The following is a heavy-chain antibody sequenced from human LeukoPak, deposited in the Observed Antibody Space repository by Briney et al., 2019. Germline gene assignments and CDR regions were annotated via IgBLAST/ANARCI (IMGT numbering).Heavy chain of an antibody. V-gene: IGHV4-38-2*02. J-gene: IGHJ4*02. D-gene: IGHD3-22*01. Sequence: SETLSLTCTVSGYSISSSYYWGWIRQPPGQGLEWIGSIYYSGSTYYNPSLKSRVTISVDTSKNQFSLKLSSVTAADTAVYYCARAQYYYDSSVPFDYWGQGTLVTVSS. CDR2: IYYSGST. CDR1: GYSISSSYY. CDR3: ARAQYYYDSSVPFDY.